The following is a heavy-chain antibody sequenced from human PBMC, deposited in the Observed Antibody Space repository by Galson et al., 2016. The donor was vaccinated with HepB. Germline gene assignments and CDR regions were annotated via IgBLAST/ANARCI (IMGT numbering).Heavy chain of an antibody. CDR1: GGPISDRLYY. V-gene: IGHV4-39*01. D-gene: IGHD3-16*01. Sequence: SETLSLTCFVSGGPISDRLYYWAWIRQPPGKGLEWIATVYYAGNTYYNPSLNGRVTISLDASRSEFYLKLTSLTAADTAVYFCARLHYDSGGGYWGQGTLVTAS. CDR2: VYYAGNT. J-gene: IGHJ4*02. CDR3: ARLHYDSGGGY.